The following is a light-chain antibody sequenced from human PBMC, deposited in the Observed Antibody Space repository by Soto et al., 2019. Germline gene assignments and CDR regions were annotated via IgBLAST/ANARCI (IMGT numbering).Light chain of an antibody. CDR1: KLGDKY. V-gene: IGLV3-1*01. J-gene: IGLJ1*01. CDR2: QDI. Sequence: SYELTQPPSVSVSPGQPASITCSGDKLGDKYACWYQQKPSQSPVLVIYQDIKRPSGIPERFSGSNSGNTATLTISGTPAMDEAHYYCQAWDSSTARGVFGTGTKLTVL. CDR3: QAWDSSTARGV.